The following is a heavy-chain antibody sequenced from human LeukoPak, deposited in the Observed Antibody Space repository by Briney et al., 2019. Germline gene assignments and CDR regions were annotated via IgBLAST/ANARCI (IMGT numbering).Heavy chain of an antibody. CDR1: GFTFSSYA. D-gene: IGHD6-19*01. CDR2: IAGGGDTT. V-gene: IGHV3-23*01. J-gene: IGHJ4*02. Sequence: SGGSLRLSCAASGFTFSSYAMSWVRQAPGKGLEWVSAIAGGGDTTFYADSVKGRFTISRDNFRNTVYLQMNSLRGEDTPVYYCTKARLSTGWAYNDYWGQGILVRVSS. CDR3: TKARLSTGWAYNDY.